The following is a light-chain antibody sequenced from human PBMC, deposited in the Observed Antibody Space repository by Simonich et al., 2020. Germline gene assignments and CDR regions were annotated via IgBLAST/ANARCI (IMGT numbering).Light chain of an antibody. CDR3: QQYNNWPLT. V-gene: IGKV3-15*01. J-gene: IGKJ4*01. CDR1: QSVSSSY. Sequence: EIVLTQSPGTLSLSPGERATLSCRASQSVSSSYLAWYQQKPGQAPRLLIYGSATRATGIPARFSGSVSGTECTLTISSMQSEDFAVYYCQQYNNWPLTFGGGTKVEIK. CDR2: GSA.